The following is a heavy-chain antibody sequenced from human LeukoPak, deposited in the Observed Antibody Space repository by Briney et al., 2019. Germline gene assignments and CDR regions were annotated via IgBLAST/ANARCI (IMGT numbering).Heavy chain of an antibody. D-gene: IGHD2-2*01. CDR2: IRYDGSNK. J-gene: IGHJ4*02. Sequence: GGSLRLSCAASGFTFSSYGMHWVRQAPGKGLEWVAFIRYDGSNKYYADSVKGRFTISRDNSKNTLYLQMNSLRAEDTAVYYCAKDLSLGSYCSSTSCFPGGLGFDYWGQGTLVTVSS. V-gene: IGHV3-30*02. CDR3: AKDLSLGSYCSSTSCFPGGLGFDY. CDR1: GFTFSSYG.